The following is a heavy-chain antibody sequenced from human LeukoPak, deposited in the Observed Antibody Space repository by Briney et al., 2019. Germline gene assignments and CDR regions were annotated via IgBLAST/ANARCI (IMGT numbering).Heavy chain of an antibody. J-gene: IGHJ5*02. V-gene: IGHV3-23*01. CDR3: AKDRSGNYPNWFDP. D-gene: IGHD1-26*01. CDR1: GFTFTNYA. CDR2: ISNSGGST. Sequence: GGSLRLSCAASGFTFTNYAMSWVRQAPGKGLEWVSGISNSGGSTYYADSVKGRFTISRDRSKNTLYLQMNSLRAEDTAIYYCAKDRSGNYPNWFDPWGQGTLVTVSS.